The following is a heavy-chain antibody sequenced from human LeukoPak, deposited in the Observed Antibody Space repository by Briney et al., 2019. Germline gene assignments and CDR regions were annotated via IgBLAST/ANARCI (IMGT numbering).Heavy chain of an antibody. CDR1: GYTFTGHY. Sequence: ASVKVSCKASGYTFTGHYMHWVRQAPGQGLEWMGWINPNSGGTNYAQKFQGRVTMTRDTSISTAYMELSRLRSDDTAVYYCARGYYDSSGYYLDYWGQGTLVTVSS. D-gene: IGHD3-22*01. CDR2: INPNSGGT. J-gene: IGHJ4*02. V-gene: IGHV1-2*02. CDR3: ARGYYDSSGYYLDY.